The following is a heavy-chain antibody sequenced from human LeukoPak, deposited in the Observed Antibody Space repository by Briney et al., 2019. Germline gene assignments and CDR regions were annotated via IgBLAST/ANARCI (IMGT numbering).Heavy chain of an antibody. CDR2: ISGSGGST. J-gene: IGHJ4*02. D-gene: IGHD4-23*01. V-gene: IGHV3-23*01. CDR1: GFTFSSYA. Sequence: GGSLRLSCAASGFTFSSYAMSWVRQAPGKGLEWVSAISGSGGSTYYADSVKGRFTISRDNSKNTLYLQMNTLRAEDTAVYYCAKVRGYGGTSGIDYWGQGTLVTVSS. CDR3: AKVRGYGGTSGIDY.